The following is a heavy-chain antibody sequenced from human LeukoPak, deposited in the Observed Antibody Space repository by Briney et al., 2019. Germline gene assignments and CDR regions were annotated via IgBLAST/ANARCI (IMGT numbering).Heavy chain of an antibody. D-gene: IGHD6-13*01. Sequence: SETLSLTCAVYGGSFSGYYWSWIRQPPGKGLEWIGEINHSGSTNYNPSLKSRVTISVDTSKNQFSLKLSSVTAADTAVYYCARGASSSWSKTFDYWGQGTLVTVSS. CDR1: GGSFSGYY. J-gene: IGHJ4*02. CDR2: INHSGST. CDR3: ARGASSSWSKTFDY. V-gene: IGHV4-34*01.